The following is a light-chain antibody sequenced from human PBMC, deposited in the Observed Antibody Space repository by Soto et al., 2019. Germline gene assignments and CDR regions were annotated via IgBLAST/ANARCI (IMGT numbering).Light chain of an antibody. V-gene: IGKV3-20*01. CDR1: QSVSSSY. CDR3: QQYGSSPFT. Sequence: EIVLTQSPGTLSLSPGERATLSCRASQSVSSSYLAWYQQKPGQTPRLLFYGASSRATGIPDRFSGSGSGRDFTLTIGRLEPEDFAVYYCQQYGSSPFTFGPGTKVDIK. CDR2: GAS. J-gene: IGKJ3*01.